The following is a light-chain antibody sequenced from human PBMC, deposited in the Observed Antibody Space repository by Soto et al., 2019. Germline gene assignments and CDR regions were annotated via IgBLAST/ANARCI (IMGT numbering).Light chain of an antibody. CDR3: QQYGSYWT. V-gene: IGKV1-5*01. CDR2: DAS. CDR1: QSISSW. Sequence: DIQMTQSPSTLSASVGDRVTITCRASQSISSWLAWYQQKPGKAPKFLIYDASNLGSGVPSRFSGSGSGTEFTLTISSLQPDDFATYYCQQYGSYWTFGQGTKVDIK. J-gene: IGKJ1*01.